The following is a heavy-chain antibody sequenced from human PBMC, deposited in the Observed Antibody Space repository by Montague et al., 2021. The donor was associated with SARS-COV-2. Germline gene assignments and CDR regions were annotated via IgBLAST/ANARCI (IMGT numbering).Heavy chain of an antibody. CDR2: IHYSGST. J-gene: IGHJ5*02. D-gene: IGHD1-26*01. CDR3: ARDGTAGDWFDP. Sequence: TLSLTCTASGGSIRSENYYWSWIRQHPGKGLEWIGYIHYSGSTDYNPSLNSRVSISVDTSKNQFSLKPRSVTAADTAVYCCARDGTAGDWFDPWGQGTLVTVSS. CDR1: GGSIRSENYY. V-gene: IGHV4-31*03.